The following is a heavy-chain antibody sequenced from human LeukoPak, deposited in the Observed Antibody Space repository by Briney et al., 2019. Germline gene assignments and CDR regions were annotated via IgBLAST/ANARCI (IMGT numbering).Heavy chain of an antibody. Sequence: ASVKVSCKASGYTFTSYGISWVRQAPGQRLEWMGWINAGNDNTQYSQNFQGRVTITRDTSASTAYMQLSSLRSEDTAVYYCARGLYSGYDYWGQGTLVTVSS. D-gene: IGHD5-12*01. CDR2: INAGNDNT. J-gene: IGHJ4*02. V-gene: IGHV1-3*01. CDR3: ARGLYSGYDY. CDR1: GYTFTSYG.